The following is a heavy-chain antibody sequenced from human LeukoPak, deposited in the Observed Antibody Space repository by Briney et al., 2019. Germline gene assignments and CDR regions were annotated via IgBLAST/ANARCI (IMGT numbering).Heavy chain of an antibody. CDR2: IYSSGST. D-gene: IGHD3-10*01. CDR1: GGSIGSSNYY. Sequence: SETLSLTCTVSGGSIGSSNYYWSWIRQPPGKGLEWIGYIYSSGSTNYNPSLKSRVTISVDTSKNQFSLKLISVTAADTAVYYCARVPSGSYSIDYWGQGTLVTVSS. V-gene: IGHV4-61*01. J-gene: IGHJ4*02. CDR3: ARVPSGSYSIDY.